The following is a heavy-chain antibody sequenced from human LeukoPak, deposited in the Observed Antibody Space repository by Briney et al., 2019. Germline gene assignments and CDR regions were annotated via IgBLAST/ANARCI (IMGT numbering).Heavy chain of an antibody. CDR1: GGSFSGYY. CDR3: ARVFGGAN. CDR2: INHSGST. J-gene: IGHJ4*02. D-gene: IGHD3-10*02. V-gene: IGHV4-34*01. Sequence: SETLSLTCAVYGGSFSGYYWSWIRQPPGKGLEWIGEINHSGSTNYNPSLKTRVTISVDNSKNQFSLKLTSMTAADTAVYFCARVFGGANWGQGTLVTVSS.